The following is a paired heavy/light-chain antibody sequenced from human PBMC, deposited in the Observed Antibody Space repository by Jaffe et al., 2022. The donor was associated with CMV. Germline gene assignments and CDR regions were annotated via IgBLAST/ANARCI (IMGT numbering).Heavy chain of an antibody. V-gene: IGHV4-39*01. D-gene: IGHD3-3*01. CDR3: ARITLSGYDFWSGYYYNWFDP. J-gene: IGHJ5*02. Sequence: QLQLQESGPGLVKPSETLSLTCTVSGGSISSSSYYWGWIRQPPGKGLEWIGSIYYSGSTYYNPSLKSRVTISVDTSKNQFSLKLSSVTAADTAVYYCARITLSGYDFWSGYYYNWFDPWGQGTLVTVSS. CDR2: IYYSGST. CDR1: GGSISSSSYY.
Light chain of an antibody. Sequence: EIVMTQSPATLSVSPGERATLSCRASQSVSSNLAWYQQKPGQAPRLLIYGASTRATGIPARFSGSGSGTEFTLTISSLQSEDFAVYYCQHPRAFGQGTKVEIK. CDR2: GAS. J-gene: IGKJ1*01. CDR3: QHPRA. CDR1: QSVSSN. V-gene: IGKV3-15*01.